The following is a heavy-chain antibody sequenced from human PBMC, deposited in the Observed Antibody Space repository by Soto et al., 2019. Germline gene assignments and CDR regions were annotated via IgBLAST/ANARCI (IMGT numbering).Heavy chain of an antibody. CDR3: ARPLHGTTSPYYAMDV. D-gene: IGHD1-1*01. CDR1: GFNFSSFG. J-gene: IGHJ6*02. Sequence: GGSLRLSCETSGFNFSSFGMHWVRQAPGKGLEWVALIYYDGNKRIYADSVKGRFTISRDNSKNTLFLHMSSLRGEDTAMYYCARPLHGTTSPYYAMDVWGHGTTVTVSS. CDR2: IYYDGNKR. V-gene: IGHV3-33*01.